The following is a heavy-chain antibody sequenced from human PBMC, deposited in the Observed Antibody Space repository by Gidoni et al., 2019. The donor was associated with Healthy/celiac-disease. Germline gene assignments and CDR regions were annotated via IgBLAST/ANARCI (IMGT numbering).Heavy chain of an antibody. J-gene: IGHJ3*02. CDR2: INHSGST. V-gene: IGHV4-34*01. CDR1: GGSFSGYY. Sequence: QVQLQQWGAGLLKPSETLSLTCAVYGGSFSGYYWSWIRQPPGKGLEWIGEINHSGSTNYNPSLKSRVTISVDTSKNQFSLKLSSVTAADTAVYYCARLVAATSSDIWGQGTMVTVSS. CDR3: ARLVAATSSDI. D-gene: IGHD2-15*01.